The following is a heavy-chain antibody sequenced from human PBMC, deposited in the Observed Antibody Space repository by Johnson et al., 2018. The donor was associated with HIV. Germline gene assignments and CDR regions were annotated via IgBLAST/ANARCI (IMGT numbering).Heavy chain of an antibody. D-gene: IGHD1-26*01. CDR2: ISGSGGST. V-gene: IGHV3-23*04. Sequence: VQLVESGGGVVRPGGSLRLSCVASGFTFEDYGMNWVRQAPGKGLEWVSAISGSGGSTYYADSVKGRFTISRDNSKNTLYLQMNSLRAEDTAVYYCAKGSWALWSPWGQGTMVAVSS. CDR1: GFTFEDYG. CDR3: AKGSWALWSP. J-gene: IGHJ3*01.